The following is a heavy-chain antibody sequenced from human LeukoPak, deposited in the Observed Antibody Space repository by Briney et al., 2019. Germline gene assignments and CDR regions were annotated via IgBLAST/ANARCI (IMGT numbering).Heavy chain of an antibody. J-gene: IGHJ5*02. CDR1: GGSFSGYY. CDR3: ARGQWEIRFDP. V-gene: IGHV4-34*01. CDR2: INHSGST. Sequence: PETLSLTCAVYGGSFSGYYWSWIRHPPGKGLEWIGEINHSGSTNYNPSLKSRVTISVDTSKNQFSLKLNSVTAADSAVDYGARGQWEIRFDPWGQGTLVTVSS. D-gene: IGHD1-26*01.